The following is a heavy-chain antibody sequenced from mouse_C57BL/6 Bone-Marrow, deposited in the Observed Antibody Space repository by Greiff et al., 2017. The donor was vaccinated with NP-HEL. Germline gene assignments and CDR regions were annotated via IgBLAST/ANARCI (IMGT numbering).Heavy chain of an antibody. V-gene: IGHV7-3*01. D-gene: IGHD1-1*01. Sequence: DVKLVESGGGLVQPGGSLSLSCAASGFTFTDYYMSWVRQPPGKALEWLGFISNKANGYTSEYSASVKGRFTISRDNNQSILYLQMNALRAEDSATYYGERDEYGSSHWYFEGWGTGTTVTVAA. CDR3: ERDEYGSSHWYFEG. CDR1: GFTFTDYY. J-gene: IGHJ1*03. CDR2: ISNKANGYTS.